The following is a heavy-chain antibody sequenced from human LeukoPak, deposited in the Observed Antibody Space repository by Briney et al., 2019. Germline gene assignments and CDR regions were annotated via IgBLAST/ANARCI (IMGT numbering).Heavy chain of an antibody. CDR3: ARGGRKLYYYDSSGPRTPFDY. J-gene: IGHJ4*02. V-gene: IGHV4-34*01. Sequence: PSETLSLTCAVYGGSFSGYYWSWIRQPPGKGLEWIGEINHSGSTNYNPSPKSRVTISVDTSKNQFSLKLSSVTAADTAVYYCARGGRKLYYYDSSGPRTPFDYWGQGTLVTVSS. D-gene: IGHD3-22*01. CDR1: GGSFSGYY. CDR2: INHSGST.